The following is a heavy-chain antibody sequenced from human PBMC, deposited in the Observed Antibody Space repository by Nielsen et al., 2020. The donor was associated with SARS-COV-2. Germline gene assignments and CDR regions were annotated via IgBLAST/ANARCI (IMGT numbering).Heavy chain of an antibody. J-gene: IGHJ3*02. CDR3: AHAEYYYDSSGYYWVDAFDI. V-gene: IGHV3-7*01. CDR2: INPDGSEK. Sequence: VRQAPGKGLEWVADINPDGSEKFYVDSVKGRFTISRDNAKNSMSLQMNSLRAEDTAVYYCAHAEYYYDSSGYYWVDAFDIWGQGTMVTVSS. D-gene: IGHD3-22*01.